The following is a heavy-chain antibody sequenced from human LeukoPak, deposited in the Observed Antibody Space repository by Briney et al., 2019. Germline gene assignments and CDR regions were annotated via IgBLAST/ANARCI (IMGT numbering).Heavy chain of an antibody. V-gene: IGHV4-59*01. CDR3: ARDGRLQRDLWFDP. D-gene: IGHD3-3*01. CDR2: IYYSGGT. CDR1: GGSINNYY. J-gene: IGHJ5*02. Sequence: PSETLSLTCTVSGGSINNYYWSWIRQSPGKGLEWIGYIYYSGGTDYNPSLKSRVTISIDTSKNEFSLKLRSVTAADTAVYYCARDGRLQRDLWFDPWGLGTLVTVSS.